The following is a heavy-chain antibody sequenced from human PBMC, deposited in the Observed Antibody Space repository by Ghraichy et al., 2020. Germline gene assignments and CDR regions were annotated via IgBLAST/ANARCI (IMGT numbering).Heavy chain of an antibody. CDR2: IKQDGSEK. V-gene: IGHV3-7*03. Sequence: GGSLRLSCAASGFTFSSYWMSWVRQAPGKGLEWVANIKQDGSEKYYVDSVKGRFTISRDNAKNSLYLQMNSLRAEDTAVYYCARALGYNPSYYYYGMDVWGQGTTVTVSS. D-gene: IGHD5-24*01. CDR3: ARALGYNPSYYYYGMDV. CDR1: GFTFSSYW. J-gene: IGHJ6*02.